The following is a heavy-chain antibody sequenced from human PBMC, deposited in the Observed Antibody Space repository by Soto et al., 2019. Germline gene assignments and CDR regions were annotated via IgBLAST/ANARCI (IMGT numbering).Heavy chain of an antibody. Sequence: GGSLRLSCAAFGFTFSSYGMHWVRQAPGKGLEWVAVISYDGSNKYYADSVKGRFTISRDNSKNTLYLQMNSLRAEDTAVYYCAKVASYGHSSSVFFDYWGQGTLVTVSS. CDR3: AKVASYGHSSSVFFDY. D-gene: IGHD5-18*01. CDR2: ISYDGSNK. V-gene: IGHV3-30*18. CDR1: GFTFSSYG. J-gene: IGHJ4*02.